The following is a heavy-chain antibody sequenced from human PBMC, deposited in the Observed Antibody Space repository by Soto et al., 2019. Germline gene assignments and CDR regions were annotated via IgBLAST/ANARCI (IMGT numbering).Heavy chain of an antibody. Sequence: GGSLRLSCAASGFTFSSYSMNWVRQAPGKGLEWVSSISSSSSYIYYADSVKGRFTISRDNAKNSLYLQMNSLRAEDTAVYYCARDFLPTEYYYYGMDAWGQGTTVTVSS. CDR1: GFTFSSYS. CDR2: ISSSSSYI. J-gene: IGHJ6*02. CDR3: ARDFLPTEYYYYGMDA. D-gene: IGHD3-3*01. V-gene: IGHV3-21*01.